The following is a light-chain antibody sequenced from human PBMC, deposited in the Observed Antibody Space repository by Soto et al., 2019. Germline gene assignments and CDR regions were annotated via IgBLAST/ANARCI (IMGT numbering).Light chain of an antibody. V-gene: IGKV1-39*01. CDR1: QGISTY. J-gene: IGKJ1*01. Sequence: EIQMTQSPSSLSASVGDRVTITCRASQGISTYLNWYQQKPGKAPKLLIYAASSLQSGVPSRFSGSGSETDFTLTISSLQPEDFATYSCRQSYSTTWTFGQGTKVDI. CDR3: RQSYSTTWT. CDR2: AAS.